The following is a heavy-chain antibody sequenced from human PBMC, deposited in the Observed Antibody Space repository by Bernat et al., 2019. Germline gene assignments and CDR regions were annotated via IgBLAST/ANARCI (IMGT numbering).Heavy chain of an antibody. D-gene: IGHD6-19*01. CDR1: GFTFSDYF. J-gene: IGHJ4*02. Sequence: QVQLVESGGGLVKPGGSLRLSCAASGFTFSDYFMSWIRQAPGKGLEWVSYISTSSSHTNYADSVKGRFTISRDNARNSLYLQMNSLRAEDTAVYYCASHRRGAVAGHNYWGQGTLVTVSS. V-gene: IGHV3-11*06. CDR3: ASHRRGAVAGHNY. CDR2: ISTSSSHT.